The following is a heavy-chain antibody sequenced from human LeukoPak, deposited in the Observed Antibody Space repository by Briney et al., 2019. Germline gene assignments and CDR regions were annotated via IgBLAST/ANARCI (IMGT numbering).Heavy chain of an antibody. V-gene: IGHV1-69*04. CDR2: IIPIFGIA. D-gene: IGHD4-17*01. CDR1: GGTFSSYA. J-gene: IGHJ6*02. CDR3: ASSGYGGYNQDPYYYYYGMDV. Sequence: SVKVSCKASGGTFSSYAISWVRQAPGQGLEWMGRIIPIFGIANYAQKFQGRVTITADKSTSTAYMELSSLRSEDTAVYYCASSGYGGYNQDPYYYYYGMDVWGQGTTVTVSS.